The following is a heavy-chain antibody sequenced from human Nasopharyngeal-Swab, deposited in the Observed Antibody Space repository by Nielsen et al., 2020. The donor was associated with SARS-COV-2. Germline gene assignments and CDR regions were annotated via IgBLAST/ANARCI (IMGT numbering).Heavy chain of an antibody. D-gene: IGHD2-15*01. V-gene: IGHV5-10-1*01. J-gene: IGHJ4*02. Sequence: VRQMPGKGLEWMGRIDPSDSYTNYSPSFQGHVTISADKSISTAYLQWSSLKASNTAMYYCARHSGSGYFDYWGQGTLVTVSS. CDR2: IDPSDSYT. CDR3: ARHSGSGYFDY.